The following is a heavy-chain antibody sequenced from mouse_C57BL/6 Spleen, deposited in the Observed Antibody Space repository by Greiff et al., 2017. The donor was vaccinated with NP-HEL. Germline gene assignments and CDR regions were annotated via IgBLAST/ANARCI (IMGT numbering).Heavy chain of an antibody. CDR1: GFTFSSYA. D-gene: IGHD2-4*01. V-gene: IGHV5-4*01. Sequence: EVKLMESGGGLVKPGGSLKLSCAASGFTFSSYAMSWVRQTPEKRLEWVATISDGGSYTYYPDNVKGRFTISRDNAKNNLYLQMSHLKSEDTAMYYCAREGDDYDEGDYFDYWGQGTTLTVSS. CDR2: ISDGGSYT. CDR3: AREGDDYDEGDYFDY. J-gene: IGHJ2*01.